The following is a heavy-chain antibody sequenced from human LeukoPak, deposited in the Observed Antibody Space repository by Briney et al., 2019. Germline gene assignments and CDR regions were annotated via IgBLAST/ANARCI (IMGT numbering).Heavy chain of an antibody. J-gene: IGHJ5*02. D-gene: IGHD2-15*01. V-gene: IGHV4-39*01. Sequence: PSETLSLTCTVSGGSISSSSYYWGWIRQPPGKGLEWIGSIYYSGSTYYNPSLKSRVTISVDTSKNQFSLKLSSVTAADTAVYYCARRTKIGYCSGGSCSNWFDPWGQGTLVTVSS. CDR2: IYYSGST. CDR1: GGSISSSSYY. CDR3: ARRTKIGYCSGGSCSNWFDP.